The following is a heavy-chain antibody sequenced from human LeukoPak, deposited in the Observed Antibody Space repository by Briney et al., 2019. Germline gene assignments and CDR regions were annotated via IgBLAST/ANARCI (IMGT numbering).Heavy chain of an antibody. J-gene: IGHJ3*02. CDR3: ARHRGYSYGYDAFDI. Sequence: SGTLSLTCAVPGGSISSSNWWSWVRQPPGKGLEWIGEIYLSGSTNYNPSLKSRVTISVDTSKNQFSLRLSSVTAADTAVYYCARHRGYSYGYDAFDIWGQGTMVTVSS. CDR1: GGSISSSNW. V-gene: IGHV4-4*02. D-gene: IGHD5-18*01. CDR2: IYLSGST.